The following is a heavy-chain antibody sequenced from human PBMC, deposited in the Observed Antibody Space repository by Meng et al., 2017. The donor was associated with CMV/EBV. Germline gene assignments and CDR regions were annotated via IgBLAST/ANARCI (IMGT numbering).Heavy chain of an antibody. J-gene: IGHJ6*02. CDR1: GYTFTGYY. CDR2: INPNSGST. Sequence: ASVKVSCKASGYTFTGYYLHWVRQAPGQGLEWMGWINPNSGSTNYAQKFQGRVTMTRDTSISTAYMELSRLRSDDTAVYYCARDWTIPYYGMDVWGQGTTVTVSS. V-gene: IGHV1-2*02. D-gene: IGHD3-3*01. CDR3: ARDWTIPYYGMDV.